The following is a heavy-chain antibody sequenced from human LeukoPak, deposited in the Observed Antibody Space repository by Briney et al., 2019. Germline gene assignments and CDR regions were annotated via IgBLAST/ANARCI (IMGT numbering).Heavy chain of an antibody. CDR2: ISSSSSTI. V-gene: IGHV3-48*02. D-gene: IGHD2-15*01. J-gene: IGHJ4*02. Sequence: GGSLRLSCVASGLTFSSYSMNWVRQAPGKGLEWVSYISSSSSTIYYADSVKGRFTISRDNAKNSLDLQMNSLRDEDAAVYYCARARASGRSGFDYWGQGTLVTVSS. CDR3: ARARASGRSGFDY. CDR1: GLTFSSYS.